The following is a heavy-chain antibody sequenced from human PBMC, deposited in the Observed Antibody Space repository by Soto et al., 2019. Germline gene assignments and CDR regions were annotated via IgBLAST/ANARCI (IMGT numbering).Heavy chain of an antibody. CDR1: EFTFSSYE. V-gene: IGHV3-48*03. Sequence: EVQLVESGGGLVQPGGSLRLSCAASEFTFSSYEMNWVRQAPGKGLEWVSYISSSGSTIYYADSVKGRFTISRDNAKNSLYLQMNSLRAEDTAVYYCARDWGTMVRGVIAPRYFDYWGQGTLVTVSS. CDR3: ARDWGTMVRGVIAPRYFDY. J-gene: IGHJ4*02. CDR2: ISSSGSTI. D-gene: IGHD3-10*01.